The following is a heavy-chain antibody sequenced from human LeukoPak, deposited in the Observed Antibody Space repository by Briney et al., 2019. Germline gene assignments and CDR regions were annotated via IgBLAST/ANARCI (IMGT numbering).Heavy chain of an antibody. CDR3: ARMPNYDSSGYFGDFDY. Sequence: SETLSLTCAVYGGSFSGYYWSWIRQPPGKGLEWIGEINHSGSTNYNPSLKSRVTISVDTSKNQFSLKPSSVTAADTAVYYCARMPNYDSSGYFGDFDYWGQGTLVTVSS. V-gene: IGHV4-34*01. CDR2: INHSGST. D-gene: IGHD3-22*01. CDR1: GGSFSGYY. J-gene: IGHJ4*02.